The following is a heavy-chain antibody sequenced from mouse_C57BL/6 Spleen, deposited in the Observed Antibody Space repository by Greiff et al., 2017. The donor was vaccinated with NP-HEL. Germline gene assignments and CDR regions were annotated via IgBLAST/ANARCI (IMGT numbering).Heavy chain of an antibody. J-gene: IGHJ4*01. CDR2: IDPANGNT. CDR3: VSYYDYDEGAMDY. CDR1: GFNIKNTY. Sequence: EVQLQQSVAELVRPGASVKLSCTASGFNIKNTYMHWVKQRPEQGLEWIGRIDPANGNTKYAPKFQGKATITADTSSNTAYLQLSSLTSEDTAIYYCVSYYDYDEGAMDYWGQGTSVTVSS. V-gene: IGHV14-3*01. D-gene: IGHD2-4*01.